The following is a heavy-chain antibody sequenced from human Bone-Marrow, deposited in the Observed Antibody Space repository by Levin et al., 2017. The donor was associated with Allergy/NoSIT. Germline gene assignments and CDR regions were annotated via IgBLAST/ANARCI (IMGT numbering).Heavy chain of an antibody. CDR1: GDSVSSNSAV. V-gene: IGHV6-1*01. Sequence: SQTLSLTCAISGDSVSSNSAVWNWIRQSPSRGLEWLGRTYYRSKWYNDYAVSVSSRININPDTSKNQFSLQLNSVTPEDTAVYYCGRVRGSGGHYYIDSWGQGTLVTVSS. CDR2: TYYRSKWYN. J-gene: IGHJ4*02. D-gene: IGHD2-21*01. CDR3: GRVRGSGGHYYIDS.